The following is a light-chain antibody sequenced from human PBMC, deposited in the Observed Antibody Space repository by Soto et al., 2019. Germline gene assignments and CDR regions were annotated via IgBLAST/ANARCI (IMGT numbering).Light chain of an antibody. CDR1: SSNLGGNS. V-gene: IGLV1-51*01. CDR3: GSWDSSLSAYV. CDR2: DDN. Sequence: QSVLTXPPSVSAAPGQNLTISGSGSSSNLGGNSVSWYQQLPGTAPKLLIYDDNKRPSGIPDRFSGSKSGTSATLGITGFQTGDEADYYCGSWDSSLSAYVFGTGTKVTVL. J-gene: IGLJ1*01.